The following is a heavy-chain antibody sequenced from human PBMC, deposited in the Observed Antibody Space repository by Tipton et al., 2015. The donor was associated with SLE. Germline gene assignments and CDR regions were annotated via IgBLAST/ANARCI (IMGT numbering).Heavy chain of an antibody. V-gene: IGHV1-8*03. J-gene: IGHJ3*02. Sequence: QSGPEVKKPGASVKVSCKASGYTFTSYDINWVRQATGQGLEWMGWMNPNSGNTGYAQKFQGRVTITRNTSISTAYMELSSLRSDDTAVYYCARSMTTVTRGAFDIWGQGTMVTVSS. CDR2: MNPNSGNT. CDR1: GYTFTSYD. D-gene: IGHD4-17*01. CDR3: ARSMTTVTRGAFDI.